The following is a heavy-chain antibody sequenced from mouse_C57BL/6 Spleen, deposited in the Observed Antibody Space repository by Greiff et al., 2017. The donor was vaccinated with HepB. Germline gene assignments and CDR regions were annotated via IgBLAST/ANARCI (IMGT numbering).Heavy chain of an antibody. J-gene: IGHJ2*01. CDR3: TRGGGYYVLDY. CDR2: IDPETGGT. CDR1: GYTFTDYE. D-gene: IGHD2-3*01. Sequence: QVQLQQSGAELVRPGASVTLSCKASGYTFTDYEMHWVKQTPVHGLEWIGAIDPETGGTAYNQKFKGKAILTSDKSSSTAYMELRSLTSEDSAVYYCTRGGGYYVLDYWGQGTTLTVSS. V-gene: IGHV1-15*01.